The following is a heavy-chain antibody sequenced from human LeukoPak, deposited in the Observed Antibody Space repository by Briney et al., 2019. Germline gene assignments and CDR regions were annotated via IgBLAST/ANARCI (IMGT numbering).Heavy chain of an antibody. CDR2: LYHSGST. CDR3: ARVEVPRDINDWYFDL. J-gene: IGHJ2*01. CDR1: GHSIAHGFF. D-gene: IGHD2-15*01. Sequence: SETLSLTCTVSGHSIAHGFFWAWIRQPPGGGLEWIGSLYHSGSTYYNTSLKRRISTSVDTSKNQFSLKLRLVTAADTAVYYCARVEVPRDINDWYFDLWGRGTLVTVSS. V-gene: IGHV4-38-2*02.